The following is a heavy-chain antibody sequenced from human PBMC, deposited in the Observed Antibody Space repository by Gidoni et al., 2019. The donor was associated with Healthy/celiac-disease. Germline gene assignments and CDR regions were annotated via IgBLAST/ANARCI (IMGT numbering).Heavy chain of an antibody. Sequence: EVQLVESGGGLVQPGGSLRLSCAASGFTFSNYWIHWVRLAPGKGLVWVSRINSDGSGTNYADSVKGRFTISRDNAKNMMYLQMNSLRAEDTAVYYCARDRDSNGPNAFDIWGQGTMVTVSS. D-gene: IGHD3-22*01. V-gene: IGHV3-74*01. CDR1: GFTFSNYW. J-gene: IGHJ3*02. CDR3: ARDRDSNGPNAFDI. CDR2: INSDGSGT.